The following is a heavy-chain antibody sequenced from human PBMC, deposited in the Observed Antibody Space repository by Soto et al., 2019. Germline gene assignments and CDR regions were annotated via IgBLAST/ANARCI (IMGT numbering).Heavy chain of an antibody. D-gene: IGHD3-3*01. CDR1: GGTFSNSA. J-gene: IGHJ5*02. CDR2: IIPIFGST. Sequence: QVQLVQSGAEVRKPGSSVKVSCKASGGTFSNSAITWVRQAPGQGLEWVGGIIPIFGSTNYAQKFQGRVTTTADESTRTAYKEPSSLTSEDTAVYYCARDGDLRHDFWSGPLGGGWFDPWGQGTLVTVSS. V-gene: IGHV1-69*12. CDR3: ARDGDLRHDFWSGPLGGGWFDP.